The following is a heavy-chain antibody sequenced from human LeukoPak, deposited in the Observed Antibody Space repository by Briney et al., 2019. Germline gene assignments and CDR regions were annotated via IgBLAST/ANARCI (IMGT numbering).Heavy chain of an antibody. CDR2: IYSGGST. J-gene: IGHJ4*02. CDR1: GFTVSSNY. D-gene: IGHD5-18*01. CDR3: ARDQEYSYGLDY. V-gene: IGHV3-66*01. Sequence: GGSLRLSCAASGFTVSSNYMSWVRQAPGKGLKWVSVIYSGGSTYYADSVKGRFTISRDNSKNTLYLQMNSLRAEDTAVYYCARDQEYSYGLDYWGQGTLVTVSS.